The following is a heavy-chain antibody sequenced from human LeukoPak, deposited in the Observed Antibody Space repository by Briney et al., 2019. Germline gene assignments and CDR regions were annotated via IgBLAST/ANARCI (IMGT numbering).Heavy chain of an antibody. CDR2: IIPIFGTA. CDR3: AREVTRYCSSTSCFNWFDP. Sequence: SVKVSCKASGGTFSSYAISWVRQAPGQGLEWMGGIIPIFGTANYAQKFQGRVTITADESTSTANMELSSLRSEDTAVYYCAREVTRYCSSTSCFNWFDPWGQGTLVTVSS. J-gene: IGHJ5*02. D-gene: IGHD2-2*01. CDR1: GGTFSSYA. V-gene: IGHV1-69*13.